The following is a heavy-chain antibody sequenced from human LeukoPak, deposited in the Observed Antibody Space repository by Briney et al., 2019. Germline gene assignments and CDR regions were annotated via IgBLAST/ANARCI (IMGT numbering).Heavy chain of an antibody. CDR3: ARLRSGYYYYYGMDV. D-gene: IGHD3-3*01. J-gene: IGHJ6*02. CDR2: IIPIFGTA. V-gene: IGHV1-69*13. Sequence: EASVTVSCKASGGTFSSYAISWVRQAPGQGLEWMGGIIPIFGTANYAQKFQGRVTITADESTSTAYMELSSLRSEDTAVYYCARLRSGYYYYYGMDVWGQGTTVTVSS. CDR1: GGTFSSYA.